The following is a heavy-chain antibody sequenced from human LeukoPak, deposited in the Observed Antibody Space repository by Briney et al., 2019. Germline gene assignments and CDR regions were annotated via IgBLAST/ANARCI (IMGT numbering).Heavy chain of an antibody. CDR1: GGSISSSNW. D-gene: IGHD2-15*01. CDR3: ARVRGYCSSGSCGMDV. V-gene: IGHV4-4*02. J-gene: IGHJ6*02. CDR2: IYHSGST. Sequence: SETLSLTYAVSGGSISSSNWWSWVRQPPGKGLEWIGEIYHSGSTNYNPSLKSRVTISVDTSKNQFSLKLSSVTAADTAVYYCARVRGYCSSGSCGMDVWGQGTTVTVSS.